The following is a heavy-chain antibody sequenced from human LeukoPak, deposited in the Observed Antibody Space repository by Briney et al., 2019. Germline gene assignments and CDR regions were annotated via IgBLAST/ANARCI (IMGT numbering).Heavy chain of an antibody. V-gene: IGHV1-69*04. CDR1: GGTFSSYA. CDR2: IIPILGIA. J-gene: IGHJ3*02. Sequence: SVTVSCTASGGTFSSYAISWVRQAPGQGLEWMGRIIPILGIANYERTFQGRVTITADKSTSTAYMELSSLRSEDTAVYNCARGTGCEAFDIWGPGTMVTVSS. CDR3: ARGTGCEAFDI.